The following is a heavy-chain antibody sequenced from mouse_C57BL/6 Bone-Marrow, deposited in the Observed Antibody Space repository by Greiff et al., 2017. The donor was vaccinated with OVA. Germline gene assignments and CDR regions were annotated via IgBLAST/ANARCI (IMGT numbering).Heavy chain of an antibody. Sequence: EVKLMESGPELVKPGASVKISCKASGYSFTDYNMNWVKQSNGKSLEWIGVINPNYGPTSYNQKFKGKATLTVDQSSSTAYMQLNSLTSEDSAVYYCARGRWLLGYFDVWGTGTTVTVSS. V-gene: IGHV1-39*01. CDR2: INPNYGPT. D-gene: IGHD2-3*01. CDR1: GYSFTDYN. J-gene: IGHJ1*03. CDR3: ARGRWLLGYFDV.